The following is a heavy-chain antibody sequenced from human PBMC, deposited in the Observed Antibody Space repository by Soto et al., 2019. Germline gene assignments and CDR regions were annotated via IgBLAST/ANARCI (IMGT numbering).Heavy chain of an antibody. CDR1: GFTVSSYA. Sequence: GWSLGLSCAASGFTVSSYAMSWVRQAPGKGLEWVSAISGSGGSTYYADSVKGRFTISRDNSKNTLYLQMNSLRAEDTAVYYCAKDMVGAWDYWGQGTLVTVSS. CDR3: AKDMVGAWDY. CDR2: ISGSGGST. J-gene: IGHJ4*02. V-gene: IGHV3-23*01. D-gene: IGHD1-26*01.